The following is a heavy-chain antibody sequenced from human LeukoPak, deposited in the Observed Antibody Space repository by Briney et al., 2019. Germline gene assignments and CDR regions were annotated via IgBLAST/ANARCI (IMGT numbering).Heavy chain of an antibody. CDR3: ATGGSGYDYYFDY. V-gene: IGHV3-9*01. CDR2: ISWNSGSI. D-gene: IGHD5-12*01. CDR1: GFTFDDYA. J-gene: IGHJ4*02. Sequence: GGSLRLSCAASGFTFDDYAMHWVRQAPGKGLEWVSSISWNSGSIGYADSVKGRFTISRDNAKNSLYLQMNSLRAEDTALYYCATGGSGYDYYFDYWGQGTLVTVSS.